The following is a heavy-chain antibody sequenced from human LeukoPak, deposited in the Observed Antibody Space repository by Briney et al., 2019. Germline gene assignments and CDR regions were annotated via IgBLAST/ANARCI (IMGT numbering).Heavy chain of an antibody. CDR3: ARVRGYDYVWGSYRTGLFDY. J-gene: IGHJ4*02. CDR1: GGSFSGYY. CDR2: INHSGST. Sequence: SETLSLTCAVYGGSFSGYYWSWIRQPPGKGLEWIGEINHSGSTNYNPSLKSRVTISVDTSKNQFSLKLSSVTAADTAVYYCARVRGYDYVWGSYRTGLFDYWGQGTLVTVSS. D-gene: IGHD3-16*02. V-gene: IGHV4-34*01.